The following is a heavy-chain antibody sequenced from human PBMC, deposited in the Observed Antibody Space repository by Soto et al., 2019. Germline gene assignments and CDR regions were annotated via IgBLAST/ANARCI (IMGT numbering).Heavy chain of an antibody. Sequence: ASVKVSCKASGYTFTGYYMHWVRQAPGQGLEWMGWINPNSGGTNYAQKFQGRVTMTRDASISTAYVELSRRRSDDTAVYYCARDRGSSGWLDYYYYGMDVWGQGTTVTVYS. D-gene: IGHD6-19*01. CDR1: GYTFTGYY. CDR2: INPNSGGT. V-gene: IGHV1-2*02. CDR3: ARDRGSSGWLDYYYYGMDV. J-gene: IGHJ6*02.